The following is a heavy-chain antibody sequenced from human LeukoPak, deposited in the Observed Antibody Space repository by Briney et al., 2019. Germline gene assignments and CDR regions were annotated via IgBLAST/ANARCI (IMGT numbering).Heavy chain of an antibody. J-gene: IGHJ3*02. Sequence: SETLSLTCAVHGGSFSGYYWSLIRQPPGKGLEWIGEVIHSGTLNYNPSLKSRLTMSVDTSKNQFSLNLNYVTAADTAVYYCARGTNYYDSSGYWRYPQPRQTAPNAFDIWGRGAMVLVSS. D-gene: IGHD3-22*01. CDR1: GGSFSGYY. CDR2: VIHSGTL. CDR3: ARGTNYYDSSGYWRYPQPRQTAPNAFDI. V-gene: IGHV4-34*01.